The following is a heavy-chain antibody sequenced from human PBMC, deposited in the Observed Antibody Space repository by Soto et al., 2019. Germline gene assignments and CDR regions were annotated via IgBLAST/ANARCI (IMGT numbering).Heavy chain of an antibody. CDR1: GFTFSRYW. CDR3: ARGWVEGLSRQPPTDY. V-gene: IGHV3-74*01. D-gene: IGHD3-3*01. J-gene: IGHJ4*02. CDR2: IDSYGSAT. Sequence: PGGSLRLSCASSGFTFSRYWMHWVRQVPGKGLVWVSRIDSYGSATSQVDSVEGRFTISRDNAKDTLYLQMNSLRAEDTAVYYCARGWVEGLSRQPPTDYWGQGTLVTVSS.